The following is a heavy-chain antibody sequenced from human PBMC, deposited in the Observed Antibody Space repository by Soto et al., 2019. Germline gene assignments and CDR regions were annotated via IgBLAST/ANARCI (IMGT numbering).Heavy chain of an antibody. V-gene: IGHV1-18*01. D-gene: IGHD3-3*01. CDR1: GYTFTSYG. CDR3: ARVRVWSGYYTGYFDY. J-gene: IGHJ4*02. CDR2: ISAYNGNT. Sequence: ASVKVSCKASGYTFTSYGISWVRQAPGQGLEWMGWISAYNGNTNYAQKLQGRVTMTTDTSTSTAYMELRSLRSDDTALYYCARVRVWSGYYTGYFDYWGQGALVTVSS.